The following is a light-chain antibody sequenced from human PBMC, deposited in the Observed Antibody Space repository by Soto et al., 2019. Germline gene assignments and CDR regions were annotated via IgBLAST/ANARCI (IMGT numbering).Light chain of an antibody. V-gene: IGKV3D-7*01. Sequence: EIVMTQSPATLSLSPGERATLSCRASQSVSSSYLSWYQQKPGQAPRLLIYGASTRATGIPARFSGSGSGTDFTLTISSLQPEDFAFYYCQQDYNLPGTFGQGTKLEIK. CDR2: GAS. J-gene: IGKJ2*02. CDR1: QSVSSSY. CDR3: QQDYNLPGT.